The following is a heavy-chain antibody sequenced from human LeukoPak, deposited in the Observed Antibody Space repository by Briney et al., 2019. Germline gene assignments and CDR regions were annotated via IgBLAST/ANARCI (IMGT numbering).Heavy chain of an antibody. D-gene: IGHD3-22*01. J-gene: IGHJ4*02. V-gene: IGHV1-2*02. CDR3: ARGFTYYYDSSGSDY. CDR2: INPNSGGT. Sequence: ASVKVSCKASGYTFTGYYMHWVRQAPGQGLEWMGWINPNSGGTNYAQKFQGRVTMTGDTSISTAYMELSRLRSDDTAVYYCARGFTYYYDSSGSDYWGQGTLVTVSS. CDR1: GYTFTGYY.